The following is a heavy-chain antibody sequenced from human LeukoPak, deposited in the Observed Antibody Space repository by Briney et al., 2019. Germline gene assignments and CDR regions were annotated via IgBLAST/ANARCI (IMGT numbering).Heavy chain of an antibody. CDR2: ISYNGNEE. CDR1: GFIFSHYG. J-gene: IGHJ3*02. CDR3: AKVGGENGFYFGTFDI. Sequence: GRSLRLSCAASGFIFSHYGMNWVRQAPGKGLEWVAVISYNGNEEYYADSVKGRFTISRDNSKNTLFLQMNRLRAEDTAVYYCAKVGGENGFYFGTFDIWGQGTMVTVSS. D-gene: IGHD3-10*01. V-gene: IGHV3-30*18.